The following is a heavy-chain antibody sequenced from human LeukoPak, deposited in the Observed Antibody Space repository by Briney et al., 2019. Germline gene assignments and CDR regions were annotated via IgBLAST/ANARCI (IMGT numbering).Heavy chain of an antibody. J-gene: IGHJ5*02. CDR1: GYTFTSYV. CDR2: INAGNANT. V-gene: IGHV1-3*03. Sequence: ASVKVSCKASGYTFTSYVIHWVRQAPGQRLEWMGWINAGNANTKYSQDFQGRVTITKDTSATTAYMELSSLRSEDTAVYYCARRDYDILTGYYTNWFDPWGQGTLVTVSS. D-gene: IGHD3-9*01. CDR3: ARRDYDILTGYYTNWFDP.